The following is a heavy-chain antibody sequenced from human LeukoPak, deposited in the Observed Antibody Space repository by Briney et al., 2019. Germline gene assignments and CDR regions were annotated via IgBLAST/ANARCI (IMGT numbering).Heavy chain of an antibody. D-gene: IGHD3-22*01. Sequence: GGSLRLSCAASGFTFSSYAMSWVRQAPGNGLEWVAFIRYDGSNKYYADSVKGRFTISRDNSKNTLYLQMNSLRAEDTAVYYCANPLGTYYYDSSGYGYWGQGPLVTVSS. V-gene: IGHV3-30*02. CDR3: ANPLGTYYYDSSGYGY. J-gene: IGHJ4*02. CDR2: IRYDGSNK. CDR1: GFTFSSYA.